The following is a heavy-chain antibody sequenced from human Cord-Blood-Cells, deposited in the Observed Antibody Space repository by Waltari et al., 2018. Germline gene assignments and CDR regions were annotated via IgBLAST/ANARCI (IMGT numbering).Heavy chain of an antibody. CDR1: GFTFSKAW. CDR3: TTDVVDCSGGSCYYFDY. Sequence: EVQLVESGGGLVKPGGSLRLSCAASGFTFSKAWMSWVRQGPGKGLEWVGRIKSKTDGGTTDYAAPVKGRFTISRDDSKNTLYLQMNSLKTEDTAVYYCTTDVVDCSGGSCYYFDYWGQGTLVTVSS. J-gene: IGHJ4*02. CDR2: IKSKTDGGTT. V-gene: IGHV3-15*01. D-gene: IGHD2-15*01.